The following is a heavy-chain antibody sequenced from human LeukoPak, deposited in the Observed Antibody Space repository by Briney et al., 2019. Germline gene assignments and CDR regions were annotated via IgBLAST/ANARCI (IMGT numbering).Heavy chain of an antibody. CDR3: AKLSGGSCYSGSDF. CDR1: GFTFSRYS. D-gene: IGHD2-15*01. V-gene: IGHV3-48*01. Sequence: GGSLRLSCAASGFTFSRYSMNWVRQAPGKGLEWVSYIINTGTAIYYAGSVKGRFTISRDNSKDTLWLQMNSLRAEDTALYYCAKLSGGSCYSGSDFWGPGTLVTVSS. CDR2: IINTGTAI. J-gene: IGHJ4*02.